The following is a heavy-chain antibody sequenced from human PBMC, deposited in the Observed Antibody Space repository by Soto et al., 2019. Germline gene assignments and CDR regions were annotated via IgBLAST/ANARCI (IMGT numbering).Heavy chain of an antibody. J-gene: IGHJ6*02. Sequence: GGSLRLSCAASGFTFSSYAMSWVRQAPGKGLEWVSAISGSGGSTYYADSVKGRFTISRDNAKNSLYLQMNSLRDEDTAVYYCARDLHFSITGTTRGLSDVWGQGTTVTVSS. D-gene: IGHD1-20*01. V-gene: IGHV3-23*01. CDR2: ISGSGGST. CDR3: ARDLHFSITGTTRGLSDV. CDR1: GFTFSSYA.